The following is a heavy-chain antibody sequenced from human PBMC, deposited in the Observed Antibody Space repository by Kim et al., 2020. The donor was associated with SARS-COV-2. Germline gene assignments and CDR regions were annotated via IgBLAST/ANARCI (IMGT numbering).Heavy chain of an antibody. Sequence: GGSLRLSCAASGFTFSNAWMRWVRQVPGKGLEWVGRVKSKTDGGTTDYAAPVKGRFIISRDDSKHTLYLQMNSLKIGDTGVYYCTTEMGDFWGQGTLVTVSS. J-gene: IGHJ4*02. V-gene: IGHV3-15*01. D-gene: IGHD3-16*01. CDR2: VKSKTDGGTT. CDR3: TTEMGDF. CDR1: GFTFSNAW.